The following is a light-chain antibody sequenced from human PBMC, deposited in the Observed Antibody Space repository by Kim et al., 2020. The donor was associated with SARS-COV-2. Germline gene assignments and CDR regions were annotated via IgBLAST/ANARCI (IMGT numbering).Light chain of an antibody. V-gene: IGKV3-20*01. CDR2: GAS. Sequence: GERATLTCRASQSVSSNYLAWYQQKPGQAPRLLIYGASSRATGIPDRFSGSGCGTDFTLTISRLEPEDFAVYYCQQYGSSPPITFGQGTRLEIK. CDR1: QSVSSNY. J-gene: IGKJ5*01. CDR3: QQYGSSPPIT.